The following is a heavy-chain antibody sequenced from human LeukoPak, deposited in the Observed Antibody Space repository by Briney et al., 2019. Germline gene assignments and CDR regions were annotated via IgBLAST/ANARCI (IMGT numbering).Heavy chain of an antibody. D-gene: IGHD4-23*01. CDR3: AGHLRWFDY. J-gene: IGHJ4*02. V-gene: IGHV4-34*01. Sequence: SETLSLTCAVYGRSLSGYYWSWIRQPPGKGLEWIGEINHSGSTNYNPSLKSRVTISVDTSKNQFSLKLSSVTAADTAVYYCAGHLRWFDYWGQGTLVTVSS. CDR2: INHSGST. CDR1: GRSLSGYY.